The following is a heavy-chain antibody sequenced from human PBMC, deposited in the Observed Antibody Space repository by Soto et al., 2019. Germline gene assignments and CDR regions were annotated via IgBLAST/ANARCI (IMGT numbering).Heavy chain of an antibody. CDR2: IYHSEST. CDR3: ARGGWNYRRLLHFDY. CDR1: GGSISSGGYS. J-gene: IGHJ4*02. Sequence: SETLSLTCAVSGGSISSGGYSWSWIRQPPGKGLEWIGYIYHSESTYYNPSLKSRVTISVDRSKNQFSLKLSSVTAADTAVYYCARGGWNYRRLLHFDYWGQGTLVTVPQ. V-gene: IGHV4-30-2*01. D-gene: IGHD1-7*01.